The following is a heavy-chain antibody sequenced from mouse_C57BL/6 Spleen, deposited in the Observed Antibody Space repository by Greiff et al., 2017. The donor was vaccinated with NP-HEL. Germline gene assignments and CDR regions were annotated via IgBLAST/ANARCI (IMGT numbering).Heavy chain of an antibody. J-gene: IGHJ3*01. CDR3: ASEGGSSYGAWFAY. CDR1: GYSITSGYY. V-gene: IGHV3-6*01. CDR2: ISYDGST. D-gene: IGHD1-1*01. Sequence: DVQLQESGPGLVKPSQSLSLTCSVTGYSITSGYYWNWIRQFPGNKLEWMGFISYDGSTNYNPSLKNRTSITRDTSKNQFFLKLNSVTTEDTATYYCASEGGSSYGAWFAYWGQGTLVTVSA.